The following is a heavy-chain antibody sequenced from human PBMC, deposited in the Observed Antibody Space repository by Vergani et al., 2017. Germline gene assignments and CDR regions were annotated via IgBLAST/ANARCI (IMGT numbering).Heavy chain of an antibody. CDR2: IYYSGST. V-gene: IGHV4-39*01. J-gene: IGHJ6*02. D-gene: IGHD2-21*02. CDR3: ARHLAYCGGDCYPYYYGIDV. Sequence: QLQLQESGPGLVKPSETLSLTCTVSGGSISSSSYYWGWIRQPPGKGLEWIGSIYYSGSTYYNPSLKSRVTISVDTSKNQFSLKLSSVTAADTAVYYCARHLAYCGGDCYPYYYGIDVWGQGTTVTVSS. CDR1: GGSISSSSYY.